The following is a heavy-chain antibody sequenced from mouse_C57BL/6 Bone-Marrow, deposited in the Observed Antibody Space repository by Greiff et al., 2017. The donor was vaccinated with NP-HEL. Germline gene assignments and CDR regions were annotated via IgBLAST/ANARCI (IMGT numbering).Heavy chain of an antibody. V-gene: IGHV1-15*01. CDR1: GYTFTDYE. Sequence: QVQLKESGAELVRPGASVTLSCKASGYTFTDYEMHWVKQTPVHGLEWIGAIDPETGGTAYNQKFKGKAILTADKSSSTAYMELRSLTSEDSAVYYCTRERDGYRFGYWGQGTTLTVSS. D-gene: IGHD2-3*01. J-gene: IGHJ2*01. CDR2: IDPETGGT. CDR3: TRERDGYRFGY.